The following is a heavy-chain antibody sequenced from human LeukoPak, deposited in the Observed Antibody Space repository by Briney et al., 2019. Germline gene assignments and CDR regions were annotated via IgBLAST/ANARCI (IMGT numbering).Heavy chain of an antibody. CDR1: GFTFRSYA. CDR3: AKDGWNDIPDY. CDR2: IVGSGGIT. Sequence: GGPLRLSCAASGFTFRSYAMSWVRQTPGKGLEWVSGIVGSGGITYYADSVKGRFTISRDNSKKTLYLQMNSLRAEDTAVYYCAKDGWNDIPDYWGQGTLVTVSS. V-gene: IGHV3-23*01. D-gene: IGHD1-1*01. J-gene: IGHJ4*02.